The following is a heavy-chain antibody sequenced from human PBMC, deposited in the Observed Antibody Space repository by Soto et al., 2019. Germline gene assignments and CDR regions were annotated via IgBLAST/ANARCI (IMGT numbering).Heavy chain of an antibody. CDR3: TTGGTYDSSGYYYAY. Sequence: GGSLRLSCAASGFTFSNAWMNWVRQAPGKGLEWVGRIKSKTDGGTTDYAAPVKGRFTISRDDSKNTLYLQMNSLKTEDTAVYYCTTGGTYDSSGYYYAYWGQGTLVTVSS. CDR2: IKSKTDGGTT. D-gene: IGHD3-22*01. CDR1: GFTFSNAW. J-gene: IGHJ4*02. V-gene: IGHV3-15*07.